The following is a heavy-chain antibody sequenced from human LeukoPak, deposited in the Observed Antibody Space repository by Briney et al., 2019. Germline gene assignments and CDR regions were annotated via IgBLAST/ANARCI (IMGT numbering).Heavy chain of an antibody. J-gene: IGHJ4*02. CDR2: INSDGIST. D-gene: IGHD6-19*01. CDR3: ARASSSGWPNFDY. CDR1: GFTFSNYR. Sequence: GGSLRLSCAASGFTFSNYRMVWVSQAPGKGLVWVSLINSDGISTIYADSVKGRFTISRDNAEDTLYLQMNSLRAEDTAVYYCARASSSGWPNFDYWGQGTLVTVSS. V-gene: IGHV3-74*01.